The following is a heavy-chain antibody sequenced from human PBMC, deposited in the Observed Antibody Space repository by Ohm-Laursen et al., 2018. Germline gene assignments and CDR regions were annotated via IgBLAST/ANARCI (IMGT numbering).Heavy chain of an antibody. CDR3: AKGEPGIVGATTEYNWFDP. Sequence: SLRLSCAASGFNFNTYEMNWVRQASGKGLEWVANIHYSRTSLIYYADSVIGRFTISRDNSKNTLYVQMNSLRAEDTAVYYCAKGEPGIVGATTEYNWFDPWGQGTLVTVSS. D-gene: IGHD1-26*01. CDR2: IHYSRTSLI. CDR1: GFNFNTYE. V-gene: IGHV3-48*03. J-gene: IGHJ5*02.